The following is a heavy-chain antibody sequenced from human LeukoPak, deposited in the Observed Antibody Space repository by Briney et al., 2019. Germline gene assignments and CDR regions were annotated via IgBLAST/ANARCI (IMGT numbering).Heavy chain of an antibody. Sequence: ASVKVSCKASGYTFTSYDINWVRQATGQGLEWMGWMNPNSGNTGYAQKFQGRVTITMNTSISTAYMDLSSLRYEDTAVYYCARGGFLEWLPLDYWGQGTLVTVSS. J-gene: IGHJ4*02. CDR3: ARGGFLEWLPLDY. D-gene: IGHD3-3*01. V-gene: IGHV1-8*03. CDR2: MNPNSGNT. CDR1: GYTFTSYD.